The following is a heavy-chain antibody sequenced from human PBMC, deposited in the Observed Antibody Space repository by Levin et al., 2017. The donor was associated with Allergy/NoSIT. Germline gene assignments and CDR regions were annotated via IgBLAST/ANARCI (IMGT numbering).Heavy chain of an antibody. D-gene: IGHD4-23*01. CDR3: ARGVGTVVSLGGYDYYGMDV. V-gene: IGHV1-69*13. CDR2: IIPIFGTA. CDR1: GGTFSSYA. Sequence: SVKVSCKASGGTFSSYAISWVRQAPGQGLEWMGGIIPIFGTANYAQKFQGRVTITADESTSTAYMELSSLRSEDTAVYYCARGVGTVVSLGGYDYYGMDVWGQGTTVTVSS. J-gene: IGHJ6*02.